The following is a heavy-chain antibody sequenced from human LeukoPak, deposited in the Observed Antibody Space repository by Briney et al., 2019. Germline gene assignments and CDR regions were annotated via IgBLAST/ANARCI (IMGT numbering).Heavy chain of an antibody. Sequence: GGSLRLSCAASGFTFDDYAMHWVRQAPGKGLEWVSGISWNSGSIGYADSVKGRFTISRDNAKNSLYLQMNSLRAEDMALYYCAKDIGRDGYNLYAFDIWGQGTMVTVSS. V-gene: IGHV3-9*03. CDR3: AKDIGRDGYNLYAFDI. D-gene: IGHD5-24*01. J-gene: IGHJ3*02. CDR2: ISWNSGSI. CDR1: GFTFDDYA.